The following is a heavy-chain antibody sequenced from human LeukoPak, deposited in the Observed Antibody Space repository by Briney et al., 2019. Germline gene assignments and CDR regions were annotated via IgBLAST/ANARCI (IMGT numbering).Heavy chain of an antibody. CDR2: ISGSGGST. CDR1: GFTFSSYA. CDR3: AKLTSYIYCSSTSCWVDY. D-gene: IGHD2-2*01. J-gene: IGHJ4*02. Sequence: GGSLRLSCAASGFTFSSYAMSWVRQAPGKGLEWVSAISGSGGSTYYADSVKGRFTISRDNSKNTLYLQMNGLRAEDTAVYYCAKLTSYIYCSSTSCWVDYWGQGTLVTVSS. V-gene: IGHV3-23*01.